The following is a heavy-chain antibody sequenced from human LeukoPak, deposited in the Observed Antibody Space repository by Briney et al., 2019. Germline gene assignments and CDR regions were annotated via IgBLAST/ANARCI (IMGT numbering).Heavy chain of an antibody. V-gene: IGHV3-30-3*01. CDR2: ISYEGSNK. CDR1: GFTFSSSA. J-gene: IGHJ4*02. CDR3: ASDRVLLWFGELNY. Sequence: PGRSLRLSYAASGFTFSSSAMHWVRQAPGKGLEWVAVISYEGSNKYYADSVKGRFTISRDNSKNTLYLQMNSLRAEDTAVYYCASDRVLLWFGELNYWGQGTLVTVSS. D-gene: IGHD3-10*01.